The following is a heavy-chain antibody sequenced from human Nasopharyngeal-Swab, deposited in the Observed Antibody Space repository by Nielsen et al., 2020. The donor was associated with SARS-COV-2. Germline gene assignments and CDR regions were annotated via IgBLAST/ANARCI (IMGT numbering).Heavy chain of an antibody. J-gene: IGHJ5*02. V-gene: IGHV7-4-1*02. Sequence: ASVKVSCKASGYTFASYAMNWVRQAPGQGLEWMGWINTNTGNPTYAQGFTGRFVFSLDTSVSTAYLQISSLKAEDTAVYYCAVHVAGDRPPFDPWGQGTLVTVSS. CDR1: GYTFASYA. CDR3: AVHVAGDRPPFDP. CDR2: INTNTGNP. D-gene: IGHD6-19*01.